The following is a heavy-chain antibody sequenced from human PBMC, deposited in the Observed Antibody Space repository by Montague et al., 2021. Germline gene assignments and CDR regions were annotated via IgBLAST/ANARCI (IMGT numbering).Heavy chain of an antibody. V-gene: IGHV4-4*02. D-gene: IGHD2-2*03. CDR2: ILHTGST. CDR1: GGSISSINW. J-gene: IGHJ4*02. Sequence: SETLSLTCAVSGGSISSINWGSWVRPPPGKGLEWIGEILHTGSTNYNPSLKSRVTISVDKSKNQFSLKLSSVTAADTAVYYCARDNGYCNITSCSPLTYWGQGTLVTVSS. CDR3: ARDNGYCNITSCSPLTY.